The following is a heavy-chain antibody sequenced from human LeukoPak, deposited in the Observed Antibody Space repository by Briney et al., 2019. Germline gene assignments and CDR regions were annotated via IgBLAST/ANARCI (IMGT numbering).Heavy chain of an antibody. CDR2: ISAYNGNT. Sequence: ASVKVSCKASGYTFTSYGISWVRQAPGQGLEWMGWISAYNGNTDYAQKLQGRVTMTTDTSTSTAYMELRSLRSDDTAVYYCARDPYYYDSSGYRGFDYWGQGTLVTVSS. CDR1: GYTFTSYG. V-gene: IGHV1-18*01. CDR3: ARDPYYYDSSGYRGFDY. D-gene: IGHD3-22*01. J-gene: IGHJ4*02.